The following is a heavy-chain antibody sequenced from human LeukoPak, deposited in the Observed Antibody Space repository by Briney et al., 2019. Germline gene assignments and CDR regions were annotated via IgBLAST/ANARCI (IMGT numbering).Heavy chain of an antibody. CDR1: GFTFSSYG. J-gene: IGHJ4*02. D-gene: IGHD4-4*01. CDR2: ISYDGSNK. CDR3: AREGTTVTTGFDY. V-gene: IGHV3-30*03. Sequence: GGSLRLSCAASGFTFSSYGMHWVRQAPGKGLEWVAVISYDGSNKYYADSVKGRFTISRDNSKNTLYLQMNSLRAEDTAVYYCAREGTTVTTGFDYWGQGTLVTVSS.